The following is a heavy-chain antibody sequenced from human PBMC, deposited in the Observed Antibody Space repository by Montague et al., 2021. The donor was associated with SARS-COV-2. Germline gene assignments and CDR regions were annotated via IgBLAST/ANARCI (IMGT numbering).Heavy chain of an antibody. D-gene: IGHD3-10*01. CDR2: ISYSGRT. CDR1: GGSVSSSPYY. CDR3: ASSYYYGSGTYVYNYYMDV. J-gene: IGHJ6*03. Sequence: SETLSLTCTVSGGSVSSSPYYWGWIRQPPGRGLEWVGSISYSGRTYFSPSLKSRITISVDSSENQFSLMLSSVTAADTAVYYCASSYYYGSGTYVYNYYMDVWGKGTTVTVSS. V-gene: IGHV4-39*01.